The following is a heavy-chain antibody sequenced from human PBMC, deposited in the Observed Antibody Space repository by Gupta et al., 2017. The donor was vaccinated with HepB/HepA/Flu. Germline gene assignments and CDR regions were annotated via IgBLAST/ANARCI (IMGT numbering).Heavy chain of an antibody. V-gene: IGHV4-59*08. J-gene: IGHJ4*02. CDR3: ARHLGTGYYHFFDY. Sequence: QVQLQESGPGLVKPSETLSLTCTVPAGSVRNYYWSWIRQPPGKDLQWIGYTYYGGSTHYNPSLESRVTISIDMPKNQFSLNLSSVTAADTAVYYCARHLGTGYYHFFDYWGQGILLTVSS. CDR1: AGSVRNYY. CDR2: TYYGGST. D-gene: IGHD3-22*01.